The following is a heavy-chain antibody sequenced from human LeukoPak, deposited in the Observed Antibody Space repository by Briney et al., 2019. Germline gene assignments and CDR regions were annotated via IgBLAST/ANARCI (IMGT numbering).Heavy chain of an antibody. V-gene: IGHV4-59*08. CDR3: ARHRGSSWSPYYYYMDV. D-gene: IGHD6-13*01. Sequence: SETLSLTCTVSGGSISSYYWSWIRQPPGKGLEWIGYIYYSGSTNYNPSLKSRVTISVDTSKNQFSLKLSSVTAAGTAVYYCARHRGSSWSPYYYYMDVWGKGTTVTVSS. J-gene: IGHJ6*03. CDR1: GGSISSYY. CDR2: IYYSGST.